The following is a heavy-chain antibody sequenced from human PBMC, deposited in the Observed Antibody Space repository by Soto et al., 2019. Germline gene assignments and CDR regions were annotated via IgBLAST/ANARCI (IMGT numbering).Heavy chain of an antibody. J-gene: IGHJ6*02. CDR2: IYYSGRT. CDR1: GASISSSSYY. CDR3: ASQQLVHYYYGMDV. V-gene: IGHV4-39*01. D-gene: IGHD6-13*01. Sequence: PSETLSLTCTVYGASISSSSYYWGWIRQSPGKGLEWVGSIYYSGRTYYNPALKSRVTISVDTSKNQFSLKLSSVTAADTAVYYCASQQLVHYYYGMDVWGQGTTVTVSS.